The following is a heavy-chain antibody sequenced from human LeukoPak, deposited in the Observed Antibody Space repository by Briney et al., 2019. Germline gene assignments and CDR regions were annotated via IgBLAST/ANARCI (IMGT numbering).Heavy chain of an antibody. CDR1: GGSFSGYY. CDR2: INHSGST. CDR3: ARTRYDFWSGYVYYFDH. D-gene: IGHD3-3*01. J-gene: IGHJ4*02. Sequence: SETLSLTCAVYGGSFSGYYWSWIRQPPGKGLEWIGEINHSGSTNYNPSLKSRVTISVDTSKNQFSLKLSSVTAADTAVYYCARTRYDFWSGYVYYFDHWGQGTLVTVSS. V-gene: IGHV4-34*01.